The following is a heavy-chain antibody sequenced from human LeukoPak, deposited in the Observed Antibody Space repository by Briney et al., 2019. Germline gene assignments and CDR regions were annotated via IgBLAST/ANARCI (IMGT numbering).Heavy chain of an antibody. V-gene: IGHV1-2*02. Sequence: ASVKVSCKASGYTFTGYYMHWVRQAPGQGLEWMGWINPNSGGTNYAQKFQGRVTMTRDTSISTAYMELSRLRSDDTAAYYCARRKSSWYYFDYWGQGTLVTVSS. CDR1: GYTFTGYY. CDR3: ARRKSSWYYFDY. J-gene: IGHJ4*02. CDR2: INPNSGGT. D-gene: IGHD6-13*01.